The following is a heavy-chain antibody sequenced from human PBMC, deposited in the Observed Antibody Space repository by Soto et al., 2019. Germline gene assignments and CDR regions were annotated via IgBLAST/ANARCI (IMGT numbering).Heavy chain of an antibody. J-gene: IGHJ6*03. CDR1: GGSFSGYY. Sequence: SETLSLTCAVYGGSFSGYYWSWIRQPPGKGLEWIGEINYSGSTNYNPSLKSRVTISVDTSKNQFSLKLSSVTAADTAVYYCARTKGLKARPEYYYYYYMDVWGKGTTVTVSS. CDR3: ARTKGLKARPEYYYYYYMDV. V-gene: IGHV4-34*01. CDR2: INYSGST. D-gene: IGHD2-8*01.